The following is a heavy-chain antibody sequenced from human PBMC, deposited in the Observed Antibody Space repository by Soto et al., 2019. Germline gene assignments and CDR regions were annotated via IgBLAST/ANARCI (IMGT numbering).Heavy chain of an antibody. CDR1: GFTFSNIW. CDR3: AKGPR. Sequence: LVESGAGLAQPGGSLRLSCAASGFTFSNIWMSWVRRSPEKGPEWVASISPDGGEIYYVDSVKGRFTISRDNTRNSLYLQMNSLRAEDTAVYYCAKGPRWGQGTLVTVSS. V-gene: IGHV3-7*01. J-gene: IGHJ4*02. CDR2: ISPDGGEI.